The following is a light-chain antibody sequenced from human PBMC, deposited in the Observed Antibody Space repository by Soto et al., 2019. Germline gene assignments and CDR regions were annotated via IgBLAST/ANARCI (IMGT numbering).Light chain of an antibody. J-gene: IGKJ3*01. CDR1: QTVSSS. Sequence: SLCPGASPKLSRRASQTVSSSLAWYQQKPGQAPRLLIYEASNRATGIPARFSGSGSGADFTLTIRSLEPEDFALYCCQQHILLTLSFGRVTNVEI. V-gene: IGKV3-11*01. CDR3: QQHILLTLS. CDR2: EAS.